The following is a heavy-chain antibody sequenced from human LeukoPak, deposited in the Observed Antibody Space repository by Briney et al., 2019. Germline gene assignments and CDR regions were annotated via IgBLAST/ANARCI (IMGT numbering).Heavy chain of an antibody. D-gene: IGHD5-12*01. V-gene: IGHV4-39*07. CDR2: IYYSGST. CDR3: ARSGFDEGWFDP. CDR1: GGSISSSSYY. J-gene: IGHJ5*02. Sequence: KASETLSLTCTVSGGSISSSSYYWGWIRQPPGKGLEWIGSIYYSGSTYYNPSLKSRVTISVDTSKNQFSLKLSSVTAADTAVYYCARSGFDEGWFDPWGQGTLVTVSS.